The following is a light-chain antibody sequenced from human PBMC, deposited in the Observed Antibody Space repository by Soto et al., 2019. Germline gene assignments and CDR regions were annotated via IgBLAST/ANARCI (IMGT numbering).Light chain of an antibody. CDR1: QSVSTN. J-gene: IGKJ5*01. V-gene: IGKV3-15*01. Sequence: EIVMPQSPATLSVSPGERATFSCRTSQSVSTNLAWYQQRPGQAPRLLIYAASTRATGIPARFTGSGSGTDFTLSISSLQSEDFVVYYCQQYNKWPSITFGQGTRLEIK. CDR3: QQYNKWPSIT. CDR2: AAS.